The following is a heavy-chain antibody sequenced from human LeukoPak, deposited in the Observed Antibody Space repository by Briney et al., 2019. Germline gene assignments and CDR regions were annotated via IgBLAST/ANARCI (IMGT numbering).Heavy chain of an antibody. J-gene: IGHJ4*02. Sequence: GGSLRLSCAASGFTFSSYWMNWVRQAPGKGLEWVSTISGSGGSGSTYYADSVKGRFTISRDNSKNTLYLQMNSLRVEDTAVYYCAKSGLNRFDYWGQGTLVTVSS. CDR3: AKSGLNRFDY. D-gene: IGHD2-15*01. V-gene: IGHV3-23*01. CDR1: GFTFSSYW. CDR2: ISGSGGSGST.